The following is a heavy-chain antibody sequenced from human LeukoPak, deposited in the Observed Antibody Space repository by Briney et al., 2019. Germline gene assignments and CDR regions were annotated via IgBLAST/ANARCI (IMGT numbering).Heavy chain of an antibody. CDR1: GFTLDDYA. V-gene: IGHV3-43D*03. CDR2: ISWDGGST. CDR3: AKADDSGSYNDAFDI. Sequence: HPGGSLRLSCAASGFTLDDYAMHWVRQAPGKGLEWVSLISWDGGSTYYADSVKGRFTISRDNSKNSLYLQMNSLRAEDTALYYCAKADDSGSYNDAFDIWGQGTMVTVSS. J-gene: IGHJ3*02. D-gene: IGHD1-26*01.